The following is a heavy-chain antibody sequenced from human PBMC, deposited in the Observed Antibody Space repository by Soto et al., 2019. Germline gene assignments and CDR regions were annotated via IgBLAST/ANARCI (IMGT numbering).Heavy chain of an antibody. CDR1: GFAFSDYS. Sequence: DVQLLESGGGVVQSGGSLRLSCSASGFAFSDYSMHWVRQAPGKGPEWVSAISGGGGNTYYAGSVNGRFNISRDNSRNTLYLQRHSLRDDDTALHYCAKETYGSGWTLDSWGQGTRATVSS. D-gene: IGHD6-19*01. CDR2: ISGGGGNT. CDR3: AKETYGSGWTLDS. J-gene: IGHJ4*02. V-gene: IGHV3-23*01.